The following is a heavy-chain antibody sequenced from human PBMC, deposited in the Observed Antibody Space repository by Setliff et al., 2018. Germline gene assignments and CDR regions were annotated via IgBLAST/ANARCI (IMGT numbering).Heavy chain of an antibody. CDR2: FDPEDGET. J-gene: IGHJ4*02. CDR3: ATGPVLIEGSSWFILDY. Sequence: ASVKVSCKVSGYTLTELSRHWVRQAPGKWLEWMGGFDPEDGETIYAQKFQGRVTMTADTSTDTAYMELSSLRSEDTAVYYCATGPVLIEGSSWFILDYWGQGTLVTVSS. CDR1: GYTLTELS. V-gene: IGHV1-24*01. D-gene: IGHD6-13*01.